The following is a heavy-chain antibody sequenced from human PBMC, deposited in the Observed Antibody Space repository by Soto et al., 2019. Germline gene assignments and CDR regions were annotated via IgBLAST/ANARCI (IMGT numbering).Heavy chain of an antibody. V-gene: IGHV1-18*01. CDR3: ARELVTMFGVLNDC. D-gene: IGHD3-10*02. CDR1: GYNFLNYG. CDR2: NSPSNGNT. J-gene: IGHJ4*02. Sequence: VWTGPEVRKPGASVKVSCKTSGYNFLNYGIAWVRQAPGQGPEYMGWNSPSNGNTNYAQHVQGRVTMTTDTSTGTAYMELRSLTADASAVYYCARELVTMFGVLNDCWCQGTLVTVSS.